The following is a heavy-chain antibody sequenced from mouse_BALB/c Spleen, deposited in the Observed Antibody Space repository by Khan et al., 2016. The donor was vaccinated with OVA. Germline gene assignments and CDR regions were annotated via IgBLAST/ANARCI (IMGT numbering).Heavy chain of an antibody. V-gene: IGHV3-5*02. J-gene: IGHJ1*01. CDR3: ARDYGSLYLYFDG. CDR1: GISITSGNYR. CDR2: IYYSGTV. Sequence: VQLQESGPGLVKPSQTVSLTCTVTGISITSGNYRWSWIRQFPGNKLEWIGNIYYSGTVTYNPSLTSRTTITRDTSKNQFFLEMNSLTAEDTATYYCARDYGSLYLYFDGLGAGTTVTVSS. D-gene: IGHD1-1*01.